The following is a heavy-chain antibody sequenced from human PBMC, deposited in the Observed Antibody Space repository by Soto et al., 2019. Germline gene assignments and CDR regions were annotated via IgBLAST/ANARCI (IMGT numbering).Heavy chain of an antibody. CDR2: ISWNSNII. V-gene: IGHV3-9*01. Sequence: DVQLVESGGGLVQPGRSLRLSCAASGFTFDDYAMHWVRRVPGKGLEWVSSISWNSNIICYEDSVKGRFTISRDEAKNSIHLQMNSLRPEDTALYCCAIGGPDGFCGGGRCYFASWGQGTLVTVSS. J-gene: IGHJ4*02. CDR3: AIGGPDGFCGGGRCYFAS. D-gene: IGHD2-15*01. CDR1: GFTFDDYA.